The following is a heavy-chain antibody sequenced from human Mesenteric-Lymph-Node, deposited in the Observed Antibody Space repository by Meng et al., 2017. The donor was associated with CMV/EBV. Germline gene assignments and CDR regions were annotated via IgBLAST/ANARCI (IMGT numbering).Heavy chain of an antibody. J-gene: IGHJ5*02. V-gene: IGHV1-46*01. CDR2: ISAGGGST. CDR3: ARDKNARSSSGWFDP. Sequence: SEYTFTAYFFHWLRQAPGQGLEWMGMISAGGGSTNYTQKFQGRVTMTRDTSTSTVFMELTNLRSEDTAVYYCARDKNARSSSGWFDPWGQGTLVTVSS. CDR1: EYTFTAYF. D-gene: IGHD6-6*01.